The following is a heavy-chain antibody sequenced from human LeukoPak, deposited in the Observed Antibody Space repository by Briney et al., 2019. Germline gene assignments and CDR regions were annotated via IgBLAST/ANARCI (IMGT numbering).Heavy chain of an antibody. J-gene: IGHJ6*03. CDR1: GGSFSGYY. CDR2: INHSGST. D-gene: IGHD1-26*01. Sequence: PSETLSLTCAVYGGSFSGYYWSWIRPPPGKGLEWIGEINHSGSTNYNPSLKSRVTISLDTSKNQFSLKLSSVTAADTAVYYCARKWSGSYYYYYYYMDVWGKGTTVTISS. CDR3: ARKWSGSYYYYYYYMDV. V-gene: IGHV4-34*01.